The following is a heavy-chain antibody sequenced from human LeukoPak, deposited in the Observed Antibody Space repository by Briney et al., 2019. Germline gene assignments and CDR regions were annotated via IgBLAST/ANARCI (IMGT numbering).Heavy chain of an antibody. D-gene: IGHD3-9*01. J-gene: IGHJ4*02. Sequence: GGSLRLSCAASGFTFSNYDMSWVRQAPGKGLEWVSTISDSATYSAGSVKGRFTISRDNSKNTLFLQMHSLRAEDTAVYYCARDRPGKQPWLGSFDYWGQGTRVTVSS. V-gene: IGHV3-23*01. CDR3: ARDRPGKQPWLGSFDY. CDR2: ISDSAT. CDR1: GFTFSNYD.